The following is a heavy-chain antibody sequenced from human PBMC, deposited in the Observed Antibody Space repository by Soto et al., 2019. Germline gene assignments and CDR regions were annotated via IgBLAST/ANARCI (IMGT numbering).Heavy chain of an antibody. J-gene: IGHJ6*02. D-gene: IGHD3-10*01. CDR3: ARDFRYYYYGIDV. CDR1: GGTMSRDGYY. Sequence: PSETLRLTYSGSGGTMSRDGYYWGLIRQPPGNGLEWIGYLHSSGSTYYNPSLKSRVTISIDTSKNQFSLKLSSVTAADTAVYYCARDFRYYYYGIDVWGQGTTVT. CDR2: LHSSGST. V-gene: IGHV4-30-4*08.